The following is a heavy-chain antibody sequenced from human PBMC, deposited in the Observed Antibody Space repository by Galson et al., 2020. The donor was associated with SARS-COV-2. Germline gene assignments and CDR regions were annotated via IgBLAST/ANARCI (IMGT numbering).Heavy chain of an antibody. J-gene: IGHJ4*02. CDR1: GGSMSSGGYS. CDR2: IYPSGST. V-gene: IGHV4-30-2*01. Sequence: SQTLSLTCTVSGGSMSSGGYSWSWIRQPPGKALEWIGYIYPSGSTYYNPSLKSRVTISVDRSKSQFSLRLSSVTAADTAVYYCARDGGNVDYWGQGTLVTVSS. D-gene: IGHD2-15*01. CDR3: ARDGGNVDY.